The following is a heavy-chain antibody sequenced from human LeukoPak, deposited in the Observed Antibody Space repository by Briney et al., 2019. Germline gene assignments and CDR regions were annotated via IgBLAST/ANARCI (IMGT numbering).Heavy chain of an antibody. CDR2: IYYGGST. CDR1: GGSISSGDYY. J-gene: IGHJ4*02. Sequence: TSETLSLTCTVSGGSISSGDYYWSWVRQHPGKGLEWIGYIYYGGSTYYNPSLKSRATISVDTSKNQFSLNLNSGTAADTAVYYCARHWSSSSHFDNWVQGTLFTVSS. V-gene: IGHV4-30-4*08. D-gene: IGHD6-6*01. CDR3: ARHWSSSSHFDN.